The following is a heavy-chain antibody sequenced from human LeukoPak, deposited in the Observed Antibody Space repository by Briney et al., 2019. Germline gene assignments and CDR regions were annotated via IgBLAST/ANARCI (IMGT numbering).Heavy chain of an antibody. J-gene: IGHJ6*03. Sequence: GGSLRLSCAASGFTFNNYWMNWVRQAPGKGLEWVANIKQDGSEKYYVDSVKGRFIISRDNAKNSLYLQMNALRTDDTAVYYCVRGYYYHYMDVWGKGTTVTVSS. CDR1: GFTFNNYW. CDR3: VRGYYYHYMDV. CDR2: IKQDGSEK. V-gene: IGHV3-7*01.